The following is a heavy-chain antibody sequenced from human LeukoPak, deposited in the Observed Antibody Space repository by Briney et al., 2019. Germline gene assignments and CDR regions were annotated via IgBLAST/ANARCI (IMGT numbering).Heavy chain of an antibody. J-gene: IGHJ4*02. D-gene: IGHD1-26*01. V-gene: IGHV3-74*01. Sequence: QPGGSLRLSCAASGNYWMHWVRQVPGKGLVWVSHINSDGSWTSYADSVKGRFTISKDNAKNTVYLQTNSLRAEGTAVYYCARDREYWGQGTLVTVSS. CDR3: ARDREY. CDR1: GNYW. CDR2: INSDGSWT.